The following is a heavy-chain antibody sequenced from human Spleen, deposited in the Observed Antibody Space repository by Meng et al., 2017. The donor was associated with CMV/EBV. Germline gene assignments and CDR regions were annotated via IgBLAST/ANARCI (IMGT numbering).Heavy chain of an antibody. Sequence: ASGFTFSSYAMHWVRQAPGKGLEYVSAISSNGGSTYYADSVKGRFTISRDNSKNTLYLQMGSLRAEDMAVYYCARGGSYTQKHIDYWGQGTLVTVSS. D-gene: IGHD1-26*01. CDR3: ARGGSYTQKHIDY. J-gene: IGHJ4*02. V-gene: IGHV3-64*02. CDR1: GFTFSSYA. CDR2: ISSNGGST.